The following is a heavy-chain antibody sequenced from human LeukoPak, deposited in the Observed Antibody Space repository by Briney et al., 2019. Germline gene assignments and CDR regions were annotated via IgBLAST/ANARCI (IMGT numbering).Heavy chain of an antibody. J-gene: IGHJ4*02. CDR1: GYSITSGYH. CDR3: ARLLGSVSSSDV. V-gene: IGHV4-38-2*02. CDR2: MYHSGNI. D-gene: IGHD3-10*01. Sequence: KPSETLSLTCIVSGYSITSGYHWGWIRQTPGKGLEWIGTMYHSGNINYNPSLKSRVTVSVDTSKNQFSLKLDSVTAADTAVFYCARLLGSVSSSDVWGQGILVTVSS.